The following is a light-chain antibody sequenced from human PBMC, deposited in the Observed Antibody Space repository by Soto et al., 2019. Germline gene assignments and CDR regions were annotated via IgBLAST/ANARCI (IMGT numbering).Light chain of an antibody. CDR3: SSYTSSSIRYV. V-gene: IGLV2-14*03. CDR1: SSDVGGYNY. CDR2: DVS. Sequence: QSALTQPASVSGSPGQSITISCTGTSSDVGGYNYVSWYQQHPGKAPKLMIYDVSNRPSGVSNRFSASKSGNTASLSISGLQAEDEADYYCSSYTSSSIRYVYGTGTKLTVL. J-gene: IGLJ1*01.